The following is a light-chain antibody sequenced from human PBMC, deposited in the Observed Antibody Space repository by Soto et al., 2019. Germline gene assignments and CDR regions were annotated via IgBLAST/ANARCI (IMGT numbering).Light chain of an antibody. J-gene: IGKJ1*01. CDR2: WAS. CDR1: QSLLYPYNKKNY. CDR3: HQYYDIRRT. Sequence: DIVMTQAPDSLTVTLGERATTNCKSSQSLLYPYNKKNYLAWYQQKPGQRPNLLIYWASIREFGVPDRFSGSGSGTDLTLTFRTLQAEDVAVDYCHQYYDIRRTFGQGNQVEVK. V-gene: IGKV4-1*01.